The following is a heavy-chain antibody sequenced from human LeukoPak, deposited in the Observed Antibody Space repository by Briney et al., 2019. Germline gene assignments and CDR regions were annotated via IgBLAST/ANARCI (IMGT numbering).Heavy chain of an antibody. CDR3: ARVSWYYFDY. V-gene: IGHV4-30-2*01. CDR1: GGSISSGGYP. Sequence: SETLSLTCAVSGGSISSGGYPWSWIRQPPGKGLEWIGYIYHSGSTYYNPSLKSRVTISVDRSKNQFSLKLSSVTAADTAVYYCARVSWYYFDYWGQGTLVTVSS. D-gene: IGHD6-13*01. CDR2: IYHSGST. J-gene: IGHJ4*02.